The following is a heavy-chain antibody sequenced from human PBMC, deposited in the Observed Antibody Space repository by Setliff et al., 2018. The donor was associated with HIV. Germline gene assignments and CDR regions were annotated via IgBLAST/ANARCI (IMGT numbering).Heavy chain of an antibody. CDR1: GGPISSSSYY. D-gene: IGHD4-4*01. J-gene: IGHJ6*04. Sequence: SETLSLTCTVSGGPISSSSYYWGWIRQPPGKGLEWIGSIYHSATTYYNPSLWGRVTISVDTFKNQFSLKLSSVTAADTAVYFCARVRRDGNSFDDWGKGTTVTVSS. CDR2: IYHSATT. V-gene: IGHV4-39*07. CDR3: ARVRRDGNSFDD.